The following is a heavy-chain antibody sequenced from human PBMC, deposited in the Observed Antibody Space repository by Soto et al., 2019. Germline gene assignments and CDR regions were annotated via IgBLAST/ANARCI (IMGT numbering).Heavy chain of an antibody. CDR2: FNPTSGST. CDR3: ATPKRGSGSYYNPLDY. D-gene: IGHD3-10*01. J-gene: IGHJ4*02. CDR1: GYRFINYY. Sequence: SVKVSCKASGYRFINYYIHWVRQAPGQGLEWMGIFNPTSGSTNYAQKFQGRVTLTMDTSTRTAYMELSSLRSEDTAVYYCATPKRGSGSYYNPLDYWGQGTLVTVSS. V-gene: IGHV1-46*01.